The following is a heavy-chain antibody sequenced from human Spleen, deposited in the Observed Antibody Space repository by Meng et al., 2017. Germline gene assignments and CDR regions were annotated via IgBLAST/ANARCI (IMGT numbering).Heavy chain of an antibody. D-gene: IGHD5-18*01. CDR3: ARDMDTAMATYYYYGMDV. CDR1: GYTFTSYG. V-gene: IGHV1-18*01. J-gene: IGHJ6*02. Sequence: ASVKVSCKASGYTFTSYGISWVRQAPGQGLEWMGWISGYNGNTNYAQKLQGRVTMTTDTSTSTAYMELRSLRSDDTAVYYCARDMDTAMATYYYYGMDVWGQGTTVTVSS. CDR2: ISGYNGNT.